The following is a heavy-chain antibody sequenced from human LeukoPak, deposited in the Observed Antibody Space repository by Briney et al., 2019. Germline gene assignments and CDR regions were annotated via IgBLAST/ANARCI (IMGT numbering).Heavy chain of an antibody. Sequence: ASVKVSFKASGYTFTSYGISWVRQAPGQGLEWMGWISAYNGNTNYAQKLQGRVTMTTDTSTSTAYMELRSLRSDDTAVYYCARAVGSSWKYYFDYWGQGTLVTVSS. V-gene: IGHV1-18*01. J-gene: IGHJ4*02. D-gene: IGHD6-13*01. CDR1: GYTFTSYG. CDR2: ISAYNGNT. CDR3: ARAVGSSWKYYFDY.